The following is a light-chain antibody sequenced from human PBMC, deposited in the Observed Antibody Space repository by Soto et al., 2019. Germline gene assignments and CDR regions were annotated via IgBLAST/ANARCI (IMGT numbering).Light chain of an antibody. CDR2: RAS. CDR3: QHYDTYSGT. CDR1: QNINTW. V-gene: IGKV1-5*03. Sequence: DIQMTQSPSTLSASVGDRVTITCRASQNINTWLAWYQQKPGKAPKLLIYRASSLESGVPSRFSGSGSVTAFTLTISSLQPEDFSTYYCQHYDTYSGTFGPGTKVDVK. J-gene: IGKJ3*01.